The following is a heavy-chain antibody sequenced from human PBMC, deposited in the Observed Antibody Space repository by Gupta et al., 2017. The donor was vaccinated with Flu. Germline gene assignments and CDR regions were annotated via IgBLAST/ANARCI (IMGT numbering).Heavy chain of an antibody. J-gene: IGHJ6*02. D-gene: IGHD3-3*02. CDR3: AKDQMFQSLCCPFFYYGLDV. V-gene: IGHV3-30*18. Sequence: QVQLVESGGGVVQPGRSLRLSCEGSGFGFNNYGMHWVRQAPGTGLEWVAIISYDGKHEFYADSVKGRFSISRDDSKSTVFLEMNSLRGEDTAVYYCAKDQMFQSLCCPFFYYGLDVWGLGTTVTVSS. CDR1: GFGFNNYG. CDR2: ISYDGKHE.